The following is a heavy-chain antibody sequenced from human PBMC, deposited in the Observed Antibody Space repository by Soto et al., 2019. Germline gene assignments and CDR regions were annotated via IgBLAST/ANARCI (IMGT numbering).Heavy chain of an antibody. CDR2: IIPIFGTA. CDR1: GGTFSSYA. Sequence: ASVKVSCKASGGTFSSYAISWVRQAPGQGLEWMGGIIPIFGTANYAQKFQGRVTITADKSTSTAYMELSSLRSEDTAVYYCARVDTAMVYKSDAFDIWGQGTMVTVSS. V-gene: IGHV1-69*06. J-gene: IGHJ3*02. D-gene: IGHD5-18*01. CDR3: ARVDTAMVYKSDAFDI.